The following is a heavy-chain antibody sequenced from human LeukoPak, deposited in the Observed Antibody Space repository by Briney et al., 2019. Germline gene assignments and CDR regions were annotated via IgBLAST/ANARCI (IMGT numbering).Heavy chain of an antibody. CDR1: GGTFSSYA. J-gene: IGHJ5*02. CDR2: IIPILGIA. D-gene: IGHD3-3*01. V-gene: IGHV1-69*04. CDR3: ARREGRVYDFWSGYYEPNWFDP. Sequence: SVKVSCKASGGTFSSYAISWVRQAPGQGLEWMGRIIPILGIANYAQKFQGRVTITADKSTSTAYMELSSLRSEDTAVYYCARREGRVYDFWSGYYEPNWFDPWGQGTLVTVSS.